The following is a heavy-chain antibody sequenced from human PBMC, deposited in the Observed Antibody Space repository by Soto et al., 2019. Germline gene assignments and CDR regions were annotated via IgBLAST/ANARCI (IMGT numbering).Heavy chain of an antibody. CDR1: GFSFSHYA. V-gene: IGHV3-30*18. J-gene: IGHJ6*02. Sequence: PGGSQRLSCAASGFSFSHYAMHWVRQAPGKGLVWVALISHDGSKKYYGDSVKGRFAISRDNSKNTVYLQMSSLRAADTAVYWCAKPGARTVVVPAAIDVWGQGTTVTVSS. D-gene: IGHD2-2*01. CDR3: AKPGARTVVVPAAIDV. CDR2: ISHDGSKK.